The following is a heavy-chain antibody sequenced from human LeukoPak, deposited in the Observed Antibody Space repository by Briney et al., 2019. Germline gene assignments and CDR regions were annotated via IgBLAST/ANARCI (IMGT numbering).Heavy chain of an antibody. CDR2: ISAYNGNT. Sequence: GASVKVSCKASGYTFTNYGISRVRQAPGQGPEWMGWISAYNGNTNYAQKFQDRVTMTTDTSTNTAYMELRSLRSDDTAVYYCARVALAEGDYWGQGTLVTVSS. V-gene: IGHV1-18*01. CDR3: ARVALAEGDY. CDR1: GYTFTNYG. J-gene: IGHJ4*02.